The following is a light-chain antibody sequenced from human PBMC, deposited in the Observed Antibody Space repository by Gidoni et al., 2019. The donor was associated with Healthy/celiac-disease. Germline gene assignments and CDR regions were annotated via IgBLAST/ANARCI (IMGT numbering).Light chain of an antibody. V-gene: IGKV3-11*01. Sequence: EIVLTQSPATLSLSPGERATLYCRARQSVRSYLAWYQQKPGQAPRLLIYDASNSATGIPARFSGSGSGTDFTLTISSLEPEDFAVYYCQQRSNWPPYTFGQGTKLEIK. CDR1: QSVRSY. J-gene: IGKJ2*01. CDR2: DAS. CDR3: QQRSNWPPYT.